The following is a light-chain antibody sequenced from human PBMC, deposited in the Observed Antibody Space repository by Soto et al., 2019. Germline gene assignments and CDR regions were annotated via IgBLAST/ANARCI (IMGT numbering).Light chain of an antibody. Sequence: EIVLTQSPVTLSLSPGERATLSCRASQSFTNNFFAWFQQKSGRAPRLLIYGASTRASGVPDRFSGGGSGTDFVLTISRLEPEDFAVYYCQQYGRSPFTFGQGTKLQIK. CDR1: QSFTNNF. J-gene: IGKJ2*01. CDR3: QQYGRSPFT. CDR2: GAS. V-gene: IGKV3-20*01.